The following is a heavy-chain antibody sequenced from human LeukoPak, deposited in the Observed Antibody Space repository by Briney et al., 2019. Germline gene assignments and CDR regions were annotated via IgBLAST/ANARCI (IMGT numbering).Heavy chain of an antibody. CDR2: INHSGST. J-gene: IGHJ4*02. CDR1: GGSFSGYY. V-gene: IGHV4-34*01. CDR3: AREDDYGVV. Sequence: SETLSLTCAVYGGSFSGYYWSWIRQPPGKGLEWIGEINHSGSTNYNPSLKSRVTISVDKSKNQFSLKLSSVTAADTAVYYCAREDDYGVVWGQGTLVTVSS. D-gene: IGHD4-17*01.